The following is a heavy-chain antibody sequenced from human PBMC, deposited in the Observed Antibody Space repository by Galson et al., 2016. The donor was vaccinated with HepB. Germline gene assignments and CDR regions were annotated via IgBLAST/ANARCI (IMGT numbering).Heavy chain of an antibody. J-gene: IGHJ6*02. CDR3: AREPDITGTTNFYYGLDV. D-gene: IGHD1-20*01. V-gene: IGHV6-1*01. Sequence: CAISGDSVSGNRAVWNWIRQSPSRGLEWLGRTYYRSKWFNDYAVSVRSRITIKADASKNQFSLQLNSVTPEDTAVYYCAREPDITGTTNFYYGLDVWGQGTTVTVSS. CDR2: TYYRSKWFN. CDR1: GDSVSGNRAV.